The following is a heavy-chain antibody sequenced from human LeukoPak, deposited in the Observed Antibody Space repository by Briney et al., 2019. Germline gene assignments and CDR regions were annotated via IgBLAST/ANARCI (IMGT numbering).Heavy chain of an antibody. CDR3: ARASHYYDSTGYYWAGGAFDI. D-gene: IGHD3-22*01. CDR1: GFTFSSYA. CDR2: ISYDGSNK. V-gene: IGHV3-30-3*01. J-gene: IGHJ3*02. Sequence: PGRSLRLSCAASGFTFSSYAMHWVRQAPGKGLEWVAVISYDGSNKYYADSVKGRFTISRDNSKNTLYLQTNSLRREDTAVYYCARASHYYDSTGYYWAGGAFDIWGQGTMVTVSS.